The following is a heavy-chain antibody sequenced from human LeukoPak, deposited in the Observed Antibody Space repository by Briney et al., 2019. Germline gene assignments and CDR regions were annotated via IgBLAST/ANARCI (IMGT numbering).Heavy chain of an antibody. J-gene: IGHJ3*02. V-gene: IGHV3-21*01. CDR1: QLIFSDYT. CDR3: AYHDGETATSTLDAFDI. CDR2: ISYDGSYI. D-gene: IGHD3-3*01. Sequence: PGGSLRLSCAASQLIFSDYTMNWVRQAPGKGLEWVSSISYDGSYIFYADSVKGRFTISRDNAKKSLYLQMNNLRVEDTAIYYCAYHDGETATSTLDAFDIWGQGTIVTVSS.